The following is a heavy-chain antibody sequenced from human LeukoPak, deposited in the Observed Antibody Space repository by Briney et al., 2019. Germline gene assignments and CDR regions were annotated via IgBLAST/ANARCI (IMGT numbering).Heavy chain of an antibody. V-gene: IGHV3-23*01. D-gene: IGHD2-21*01. CDR1: GFIFSHYT. CDR3: AKSDCGSDGCKLLNY. CDR2: IDGSGDAT. J-gene: IGHJ1*01. Sequence: GGSLRLSCAASGFIFSHYTMTWVRQAPGKGLEWVSSIDGSGDATTYADSVMGRFTVSRDNSRNTVSLQMNNLRDEDTAIYYCAKSDCGSDGCKLLNYWGQGTLVTASS.